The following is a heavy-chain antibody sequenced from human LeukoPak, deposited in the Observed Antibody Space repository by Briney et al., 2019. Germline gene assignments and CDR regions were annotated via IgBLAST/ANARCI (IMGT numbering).Heavy chain of an antibody. Sequence: GGSLRLSCAASGFTFSSYAMSWVRQAPGKGLEWVSAISGSGGSTYYADSVKGRFTISRDNSKNTLYLQMNSLRAEDTAVYYCAKDEWELGEQQGAFDIWGQGTMVTVSS. CDR1: GFTFSSYA. V-gene: IGHV3-23*01. D-gene: IGHD1-26*01. CDR2: ISGSGGST. J-gene: IGHJ3*02. CDR3: AKDEWELGEQQGAFDI.